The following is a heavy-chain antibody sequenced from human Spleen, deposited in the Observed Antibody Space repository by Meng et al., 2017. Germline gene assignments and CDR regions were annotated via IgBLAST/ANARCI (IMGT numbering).Heavy chain of an antibody. Sequence: VQLRSVCAGLWKTSAPLPLTCCVSGGSFRVYYWSWIRQPPGKGLELIGEINHSGSTNYTPSLESRATISVDTSQNNLSLKLSSVTAADSAVYYCARGPTTVAHDFDYWGQGTLVTVSS. CDR3: ARGPTTVAHDFDY. V-gene: IGHV4-34*01. CDR2: INHSGST. D-gene: IGHD4-11*01. CDR1: GGSFRVYY. J-gene: IGHJ4*02.